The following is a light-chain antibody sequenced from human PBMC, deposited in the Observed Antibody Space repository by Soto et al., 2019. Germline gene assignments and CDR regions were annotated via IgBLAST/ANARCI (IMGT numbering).Light chain of an antibody. CDR1: QSVSSY. CDR2: DAT. J-gene: IGKJ4*01. Sequence: EIVLTQSPATLSVSPGERATLSCRASQSVSSYLAWYQQKPGQAPRLLIYDATNRATGIPSRFSGSGSGIDFTLTISSLEPEDFAVYYCQQRKNWPPLTFGGGTKVEIK. CDR3: QQRKNWPPLT. V-gene: IGKV3-11*01.